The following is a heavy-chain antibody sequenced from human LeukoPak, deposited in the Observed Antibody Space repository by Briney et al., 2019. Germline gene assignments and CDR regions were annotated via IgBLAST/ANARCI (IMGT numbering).Heavy chain of an antibody. CDR2: IYSNGNT. CDR1: GVSISSGSYY. CDR3: ARGHLILWFGELDPVGMDV. D-gene: IGHD3-10*01. Sequence: SETLSLTCTVSGVSISSGSYYWNWIRQPAGKGLEWIGRIYSNGNTNYNPSLKSRVTISIDTSKNQFSLKLSSVTAADTAVYYCARGHLILWFGELDPVGMDVWGQGTTVTVSS. J-gene: IGHJ6*02. V-gene: IGHV4-61*02.